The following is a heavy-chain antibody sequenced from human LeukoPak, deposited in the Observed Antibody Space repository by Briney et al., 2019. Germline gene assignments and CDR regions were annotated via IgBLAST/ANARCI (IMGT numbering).Heavy chain of an antibody. CDR1: GFTFSNHW. J-gene: IGHJ4*02. Sequence: PGGSLRLSCAASGFTFSNHWMXXXRQAPXXGXXXXXXXXPDGSETQYXXSVXGRXXXXXXNAKNSLYLQMNSLRPEDTATYHCARIWYFGDNNWRYFDYWGQGTLVTVSS. D-gene: IGHD1-20*01. V-gene: IGHV3-7*01. CDR2: XXPDGSET. CDR3: ARIWYFGDNNWRYFDY.